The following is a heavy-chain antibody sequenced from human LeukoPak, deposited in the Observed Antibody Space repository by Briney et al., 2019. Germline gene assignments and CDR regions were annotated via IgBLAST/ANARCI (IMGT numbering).Heavy chain of an antibody. Sequence: GGSLRLSCAASGFNVSSNYMSWVRQAPGKGLEWVSVIYSDGRTYYADSVKGRFTISRDNSKNTLYLQMNSLRAEDTAVYYCARDSGRFDVFDIWGQGTMVTVSS. D-gene: IGHD3-10*01. CDR3: ARDSGRFDVFDI. CDR1: GFNVSSNY. J-gene: IGHJ3*02. CDR2: IYSDGRT. V-gene: IGHV3-53*01.